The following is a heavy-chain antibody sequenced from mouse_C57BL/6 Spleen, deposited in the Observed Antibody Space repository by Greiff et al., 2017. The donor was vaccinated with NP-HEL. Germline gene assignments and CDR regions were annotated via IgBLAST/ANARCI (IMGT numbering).Heavy chain of an antibody. J-gene: IGHJ1*03. Sequence: VQLKQSGAELVRPGASVKLSCTASGFNIKDDYMHWVKQRPEQGLEWIGWIDPENGDTEYASKFQGKATITADTSSNTAYLQLSSLTSEDTAVYYCTKGLLRSWYFDVWGTGTTVTVSS. CDR1: GFNIKDDY. CDR3: TKGLLRSWYFDV. V-gene: IGHV14-4*01. D-gene: IGHD1-1*01. CDR2: IDPENGDT.